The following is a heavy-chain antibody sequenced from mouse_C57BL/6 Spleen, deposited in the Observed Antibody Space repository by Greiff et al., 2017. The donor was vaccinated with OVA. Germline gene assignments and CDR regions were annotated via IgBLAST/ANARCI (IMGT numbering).Heavy chain of an antibody. CDR3: ARNDGSSYGGYFDV. CDR1: GYTFTSYW. J-gene: IGHJ1*03. CDR2: IDPSDSET. D-gene: IGHD1-1*01. Sequence: QVQLQQPGAELVRPGSSVKLSCKASGYTFTSYWMHWVKQRPIQGLEWIGNIDPSDSETHYNQKFKDKATLTVDKSSSTAYMQLSSLTSEDSAVYYCARNDGSSYGGYFDVWGTGTTVTVSS. V-gene: IGHV1-52*01.